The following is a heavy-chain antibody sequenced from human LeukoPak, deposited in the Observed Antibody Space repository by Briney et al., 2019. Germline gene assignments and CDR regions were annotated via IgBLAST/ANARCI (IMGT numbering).Heavy chain of an antibody. V-gene: IGHV5-51*01. Sequence: GESLKISCKGSGYSFTSYWIGWVRQMPGKGLEWMGVIYPGDSDTRYSPSFQCQVTISADKSISTAYLQWSSLKASDTAMYYCARICSGGSCYPGAFDIWGQGTMVTVSS. CDR1: GYSFTSYW. J-gene: IGHJ3*02. CDR3: ARICSGGSCYPGAFDI. D-gene: IGHD2-15*01. CDR2: IYPGDSDT.